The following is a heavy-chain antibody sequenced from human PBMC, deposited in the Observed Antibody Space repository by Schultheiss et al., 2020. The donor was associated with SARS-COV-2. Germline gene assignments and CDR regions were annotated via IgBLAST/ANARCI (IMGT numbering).Heavy chain of an antibody. V-gene: IGHV4-28*01. CDR1: GYSISSSNW. CDR2: FNHSGST. D-gene: IGHD6-6*01. J-gene: IGHJ4*02. Sequence: LRLSCAVSGYSISSSNWWGWIRQPPGKGLEWIGEFNHSGSTNYNPSLKSRVTISVDTSKNQFSLKLSSVTAADTAVYYCARLRYSSSSGLDYWGQGTLVTRLL. CDR3: ARLRYSSSSGLDY.